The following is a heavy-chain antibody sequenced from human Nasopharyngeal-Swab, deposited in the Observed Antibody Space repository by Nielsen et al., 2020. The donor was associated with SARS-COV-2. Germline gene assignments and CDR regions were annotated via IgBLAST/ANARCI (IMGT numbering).Heavy chain of an antibody. D-gene: IGHD3-10*01. CDR3: ARRLYGSGSYYSLDFDY. Sequence: KVSCKGSGYSFTSYWIGWVRQMPGKGLEWMGIIYPGDSDTRYSPSFQGQVTISADKSISTAYLQWSSLRASDTAMYYCARRLYGSGSYYSLDFDYWGQGTLVTVSS. J-gene: IGHJ4*02. CDR2: IYPGDSDT. V-gene: IGHV5-51*01. CDR1: GYSFTSYW.